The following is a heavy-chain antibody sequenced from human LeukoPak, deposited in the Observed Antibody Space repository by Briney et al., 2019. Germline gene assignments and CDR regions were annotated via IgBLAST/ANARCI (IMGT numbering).Heavy chain of an antibody. CDR1: GGSISSGSYY. Sequence: SETLSLTCTVSGGSISSGSYYWSWIRQPAGKGLEWIGRIYTSGSTNYNPSLKSRVTISVDTSKNQFSLKLSSVTAADTAVYYCARDGRIEGAFDIWGQGTMVTVSS. D-gene: IGHD3-16*02. J-gene: IGHJ3*02. CDR2: IYTSGST. CDR3: ARDGRIEGAFDI. V-gene: IGHV4-61*02.